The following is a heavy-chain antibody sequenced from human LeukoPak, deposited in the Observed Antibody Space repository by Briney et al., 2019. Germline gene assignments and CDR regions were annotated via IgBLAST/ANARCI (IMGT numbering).Heavy chain of an antibody. CDR3: ARDRKRFGEFADAFDI. D-gene: IGHD3-10*01. Sequence: GGSLRLSCAASGFTVSNNYMSWVRQAPGKGLEWVANIKQDGSEKYYVDSVKGRFTISRDNAKNSLYLQMNSLRAEDTAVYYCARDRKRFGEFADAFDIWGQGTMVTVSS. CDR2: IKQDGSEK. J-gene: IGHJ3*02. V-gene: IGHV3-7*01. CDR1: GFTVSNNY.